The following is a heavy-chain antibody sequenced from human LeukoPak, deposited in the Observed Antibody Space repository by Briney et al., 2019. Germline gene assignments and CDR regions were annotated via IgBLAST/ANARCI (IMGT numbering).Heavy chain of an antibody. CDR1: KFAFSSYT. Sequence: GGSLRLSCAASKFAFSSYTMHWVRQAPGKGLEWVAVISYDGSNKYYADSVKGRFTISRDNSKNTLYLQMNSLRAEDTAVYYCTRDNPYSESLAADDAFDIWGQGTMVTISS. V-gene: IGHV3-30*04. D-gene: IGHD1-26*01. J-gene: IGHJ3*02. CDR2: ISYDGSNK. CDR3: TRDNPYSESLAADDAFDI.